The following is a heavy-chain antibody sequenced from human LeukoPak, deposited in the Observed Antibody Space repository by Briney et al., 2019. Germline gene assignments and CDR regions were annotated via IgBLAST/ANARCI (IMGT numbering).Heavy chain of an antibody. V-gene: IGHV3-9*01. J-gene: IGHJ4*02. D-gene: IGHD2-15*01. CDR1: GFTFDDYA. CDR3: ARDNSKSQWSFDY. CDR2: ISWNSGSI. Sequence: GRSLRLSCAASGFTFDDYAMHWVRQAPGKGLEWVSGISWNSGSIGYADSVKGRFTISRDNAKNSLYLQMNSLRAEDTALYYCARDNSKSQWSFDYWGQGTLVTVSS.